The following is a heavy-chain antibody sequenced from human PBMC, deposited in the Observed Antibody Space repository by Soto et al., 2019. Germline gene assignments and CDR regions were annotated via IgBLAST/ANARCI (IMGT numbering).Heavy chain of an antibody. D-gene: IGHD3-3*01. Sequence: GASVKVSCKASGYTFTSYAMHWVRQAPGQRLEWMGWINAGNGNTKYSQKFQGRVTITRDTSASTAYMELSSLRSEDTAVYYCARSVWSGSSAYYMDVWRNGTTVTSP. CDR1: GYTFTSYA. CDR3: ARSVWSGSSAYYMDV. V-gene: IGHV1-3*01. J-gene: IGHJ6*03. CDR2: INAGNGNT.